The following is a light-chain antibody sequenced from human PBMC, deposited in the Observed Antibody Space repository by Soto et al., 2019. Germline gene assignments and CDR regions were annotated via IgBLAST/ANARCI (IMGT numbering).Light chain of an antibody. V-gene: IGKV1-5*01. Sequence: DIQMTQSPSTLSASVGDRVTITCRASQSISRWLAWYQQKPGKAPQVLIDDVSTLESGVPSMISGGGSGTEFTLTITSLKTDDFATYYSQEYTTYSSTVGQGTNVEVK. CDR1: QSISRW. CDR3: QEYTTYSST. CDR2: DVS. J-gene: IGKJ1*01.